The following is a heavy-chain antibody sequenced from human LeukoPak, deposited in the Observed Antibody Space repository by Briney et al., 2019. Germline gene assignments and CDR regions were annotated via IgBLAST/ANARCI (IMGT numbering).Heavy chain of an antibody. CDR2: INPSGGST. V-gene: IGHV1-46*03. D-gene: IGHD6-13*01. CDR1: GYTFTSYY. CDR3: ARDGLRYSSSWYMGY. J-gene: IGHJ4*02. Sequence: ASVKVSCKASGYTFTSYYMHWVRPAPGQGLEWMGIINPSGGSTSYAQKFQGRVTMTRDTSTSTVYMELSSLRSEDTAVYYCARDGLRYSSSWYMGYWGQGTLVTVSS.